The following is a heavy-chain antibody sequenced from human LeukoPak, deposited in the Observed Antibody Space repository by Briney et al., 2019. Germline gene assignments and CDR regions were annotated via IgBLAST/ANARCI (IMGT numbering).Heavy chain of an antibody. V-gene: IGHV3-53*01. CDR1: GISVSSNY. Sequence: PGGSLRPSCAAAGISVSSNYMNWVRQAPGQGLEWVSVINSGGTTHYADSVKGRFTISRDNSKNTLYLQMNSLRAEDTAVYYCARDLYYYGSGSDNFLYYWGQGTLVTVSS. CDR2: INSGGTT. CDR3: ARDLYYYGSGSDNFLYY. J-gene: IGHJ4*02. D-gene: IGHD3-10*01.